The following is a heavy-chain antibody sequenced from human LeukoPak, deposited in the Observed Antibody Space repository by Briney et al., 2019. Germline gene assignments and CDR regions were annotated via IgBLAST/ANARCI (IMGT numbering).Heavy chain of an antibody. Sequence: GGSLRLSCAASGFIFSSYAMSWVRQAPGKGLEWVSAISGSGGSTYYADSVKGRFTISRDNSKNTLYLQMNSLRAEDTAVYYCARTRYCSGGSCYHSGYYGMDVWGQGTTVTVSS. D-gene: IGHD2-15*01. V-gene: IGHV3-23*01. CDR1: GFIFSSYA. CDR3: ARTRYCSGGSCYHSGYYGMDV. CDR2: ISGSGGST. J-gene: IGHJ6*02.